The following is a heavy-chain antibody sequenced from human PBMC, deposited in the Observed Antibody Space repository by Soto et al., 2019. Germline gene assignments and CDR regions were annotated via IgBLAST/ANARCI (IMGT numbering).Heavy chain of an antibody. D-gene: IGHD1-7*01. J-gene: IGHJ4*02. CDR1: GYTSTNYG. CDR3: ARDRSYGSITGTTGFDY. V-gene: IGHV1-3*01. CDR2: INAGSGNT. Sequence: GASVKVSCKASGYTSTNYGMHWVRQAPGQRLEWMGWINAGSGNTKYSQKFQGRITITRDTSASTVYMELSSLRSEDTAVYYCARDRSYGSITGTTGFDYWGQGTLVTVSS.